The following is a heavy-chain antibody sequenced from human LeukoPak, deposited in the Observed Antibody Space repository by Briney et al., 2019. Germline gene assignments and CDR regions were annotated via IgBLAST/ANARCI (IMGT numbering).Heavy chain of an antibody. CDR3: AKENRIQLWFDWYFDL. Sequence: PGGSLRLSCAASGFTFDDYAMHWVRQAPGKGLEWVSLISGDGGSTYYADSVKGRFTISRDNSKNSLYLQMNSLRTEDTALYYCAKENRIQLWFDWYFDLWGCGTLVTVSS. V-gene: IGHV3-43*02. D-gene: IGHD5-18*01. CDR1: GFTFDDYA. J-gene: IGHJ2*01. CDR2: ISGDGGST.